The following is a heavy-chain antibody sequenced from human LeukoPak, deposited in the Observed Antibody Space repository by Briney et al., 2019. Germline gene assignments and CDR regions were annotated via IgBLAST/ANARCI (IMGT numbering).Heavy chain of an antibody. Sequence: LTGGSLRLSCAASGFTFSSYGMHWVRQAPGKGLEWVAFIRYNGNNQYYADSVKGRFTISRDNSKNTLYLQMNSLKGDDTAVYYCAKDSAFYYIDVWGKGTTVIISS. J-gene: IGHJ6*03. CDR2: IRYNGNNQ. CDR1: GFTFSSYG. CDR3: AKDSAFYYIDV. D-gene: IGHD3-10*01. V-gene: IGHV3-30*02.